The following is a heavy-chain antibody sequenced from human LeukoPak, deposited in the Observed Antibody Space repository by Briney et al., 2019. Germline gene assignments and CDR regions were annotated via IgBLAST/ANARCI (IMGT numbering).Heavy chain of an antibody. CDR3: AREPPPPPEGYYYYGMDV. CDR1: GYTFTGYY. CDR2: INPNSGGT. J-gene: IGHJ6*02. Sequence: ASVKVSCKASGYTFTGYYMHWVREAPAQGLEWMGRINPNSGGTNYAQKFQGRVTMTRDTSISTAYMELSRLRSDDTAVYYCAREPPPPPEGYYYYGMDVWGQGTTVTVSS. V-gene: IGHV1-2*06.